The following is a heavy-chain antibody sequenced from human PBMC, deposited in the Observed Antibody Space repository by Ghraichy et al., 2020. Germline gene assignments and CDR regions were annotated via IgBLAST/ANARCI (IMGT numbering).Heavy chain of an antibody. CDR2: IYYTGSA. V-gene: IGHV4-39*01. CDR3: ARHWPPSHYYDSSGSHGWFDP. CDR1: GGSISRRSYY. Sequence: SETLSLTCSVSGGSISRRSYYWAWIRQSPGKGLDWIGSIYYTGSAHYNPSLESRVTISLDTSKNQFSLEVTSWTAADTALYYCARHWPPSHYYDSSGSHGWFDPWGQGTLVAVSS. D-gene: IGHD3-22*01. J-gene: IGHJ5*02.